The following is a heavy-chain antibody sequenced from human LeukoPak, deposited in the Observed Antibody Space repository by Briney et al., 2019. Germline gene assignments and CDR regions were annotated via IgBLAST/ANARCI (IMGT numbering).Heavy chain of an antibody. CDR1: GFTLSSYG. J-gene: IGHJ6*03. CDR2: IRYDGSNK. V-gene: IGHV3-30*02. Sequence: TGGSLRLSCAASGFTLSSYGMHWVRQAPGKGLEWVAFIRYDGSNKYYADSVKGRFTISRDNSKNTLYLQMNSLRAEDTAVYYCAKGGPLRYFDWLLSDYYYYMDVWGKGTTVTVSS. D-gene: IGHD3-9*01. CDR3: AKGGPLRYFDWLLSDYYYYMDV.